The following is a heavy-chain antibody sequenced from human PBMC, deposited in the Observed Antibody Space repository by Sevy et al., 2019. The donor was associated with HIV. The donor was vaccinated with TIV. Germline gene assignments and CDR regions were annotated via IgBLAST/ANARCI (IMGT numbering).Heavy chain of an antibody. CDR3: STNDLNSY. Sequence: GGSLRLSCTASGFDFPNAWMNWIRQVPGKGLEWVGHIKSITDSGAADYAAPVKARFTISRHDSKNTLFLKMNSLKAEDTAGYYCSTNDLNSYWGQGTLVTVSS. J-gene: IGHJ4*02. CDR1: GFDFPNAW. V-gene: IGHV3-15*07. CDR2: IKSITDSGAA. D-gene: IGHD1-1*01.